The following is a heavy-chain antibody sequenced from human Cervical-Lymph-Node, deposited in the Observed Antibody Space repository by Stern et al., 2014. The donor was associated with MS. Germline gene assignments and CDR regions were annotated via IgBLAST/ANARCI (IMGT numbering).Heavy chain of an antibody. J-gene: IGHJ4*02. CDR1: GDSISHSY. V-gene: IGHV4-59*01. CDR2: IHYTGST. CDR3: ARYDAWDSFDS. Sequence: QVQLQESGPGLVRSSETLSLTCTVSGDSISHSYWSWIRQTPGTGLQWIGFIHYTGSTNYSPSLKSRIIISLDTSKNLFSLKLYSVTAADTAVYYCARYDAWDSFDSWGQGALVTVSS. D-gene: IGHD3-3*01.